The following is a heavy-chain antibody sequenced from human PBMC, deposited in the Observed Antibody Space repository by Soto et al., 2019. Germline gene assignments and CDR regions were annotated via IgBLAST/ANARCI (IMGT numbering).Heavy chain of an antibody. CDR3: ARDGSYYYDSSPHFDY. V-gene: IGHV3-48*02. D-gene: IGHD3-22*01. J-gene: IGHJ4*02. CDR2: ISSSSSTI. Sequence: EVQLVESGGGLVQPGGSLRLSCAASGFTFSSYSMNWVRQAPGKGLEWVSYISSSSSTIYYADSVKGRFTISRDNAKNSLYLQMNSLRDEDTAVYYCARDGSYYYDSSPHFDYWGQGTLVTVSS. CDR1: GFTFSSYS.